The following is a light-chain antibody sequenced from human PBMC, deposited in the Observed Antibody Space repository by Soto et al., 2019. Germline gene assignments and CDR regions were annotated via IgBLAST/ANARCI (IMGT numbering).Light chain of an antibody. CDR3: QQQNDYPIT. Sequence: DIQMTQSPSTLSASVGDRVTITCRASQSISDWLAWYQQKPGKAPYLLIYKASNLESGVPSRFSGSGSGTEFTLTIRSLQPEEFATYYCQQQNDYPITFGQGTRLE. V-gene: IGKV1-5*03. CDR2: KAS. CDR1: QSISDW. J-gene: IGKJ5*01.